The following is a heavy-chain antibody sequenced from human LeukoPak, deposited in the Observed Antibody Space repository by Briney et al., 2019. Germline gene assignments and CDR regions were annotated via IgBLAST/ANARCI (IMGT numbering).Heavy chain of an antibody. Sequence: SETLSLTCTVSGGSISSYYWSWIRQPPGKGLEWIGYIYYSGSTNYNPSLKSRVTIPVDTSKNQFSLKLSSVTAADTAVYYCARATPGYGDWGQGTLVTVSS. CDR3: ARATPGYGD. J-gene: IGHJ4*02. D-gene: IGHD5-12*01. CDR2: IYYSGST. CDR1: GGSISSYY. V-gene: IGHV4-59*12.